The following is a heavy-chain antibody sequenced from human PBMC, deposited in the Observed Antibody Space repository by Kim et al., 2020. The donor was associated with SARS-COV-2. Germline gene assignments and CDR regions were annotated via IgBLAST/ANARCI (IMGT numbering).Heavy chain of an antibody. Sequence: IPSLKSRVTISVDTSKNQFSLKLGSVTAADTAVYYCARAAYSSSWYWFDPWGQGTLVTVSS. J-gene: IGHJ5*02. CDR3: ARAAYSSSWYWFDP. D-gene: IGHD6-13*01. V-gene: IGHV4-34*01.